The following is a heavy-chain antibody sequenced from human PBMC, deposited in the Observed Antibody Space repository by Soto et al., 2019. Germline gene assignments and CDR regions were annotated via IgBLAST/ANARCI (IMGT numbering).Heavy chain of an antibody. V-gene: IGHV3-43*01. J-gene: IGHJ4*02. CDR2: IGRHGIYT. CDR3: AKEKHYASWTDFDY. Sequence: EVQLVESGGAVVQPGGSLRLSCAASGFTFDDFSMHWVRHAPGKGLEWVSLIGRHGIYTYYADSVKGRFTISRDNSKNYIYRQMNSLRTEDTSFYFCAKEKHYASWTDFDYWGQGTLVTVSS. D-gene: IGHD2-2*01. CDR1: GFTFDDFS.